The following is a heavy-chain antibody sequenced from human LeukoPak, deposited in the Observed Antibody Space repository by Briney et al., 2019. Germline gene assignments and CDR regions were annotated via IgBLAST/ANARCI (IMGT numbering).Heavy chain of an antibody. CDR3: ARTVDTAMATYYYYYGMDV. Sequence: KPSETLSLTCAVYGGSFSGYYWSWIRQPPGKGLEWIGEINHSGSTNYNPSLKSRVTISVDTSKNQFSLTLSSVTAADTAVYYCARTVDTAMATYYYYYGMDVWGQGTTVTVSS. D-gene: IGHD5-18*01. CDR1: GGSFSGYY. CDR2: INHSGST. J-gene: IGHJ6*02. V-gene: IGHV4-34*01.